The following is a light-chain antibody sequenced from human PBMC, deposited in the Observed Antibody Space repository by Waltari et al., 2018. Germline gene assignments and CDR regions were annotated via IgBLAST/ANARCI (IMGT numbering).Light chain of an antibody. V-gene: IGKV1-33*01. CDR3: QQYGNLPPAVT. CDR2: DAS. CDR1: QGINKY. Sequence: DIQMTQSPSSLSASVGDRVTITCQASQGINKYLNWYQQKPGKPPNLLIYDASNLETGGPSRFSGSGSGRHFTLTISSLQPEDSATYYCQQYGNLPPAVTFGQGTRLEIK. J-gene: IGKJ5*01.